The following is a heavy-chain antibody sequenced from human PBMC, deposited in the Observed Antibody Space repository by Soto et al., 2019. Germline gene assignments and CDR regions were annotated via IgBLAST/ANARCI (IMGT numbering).Heavy chain of an antibody. CDR2: IWYDGSNK. J-gene: IGHJ5*02. D-gene: IGHD6-13*01. V-gene: IGHV3-33*01. Sequence: QVQLVESGGGVVQPGRSLRLSCAASGFTFSSYGMHWVRQAPGKGLEWVAVIWYDGSNKYYADSVKGRFTISRDNSKNTLYLQMNSLRAEDTAVYYWARDNSISWYGQTNWFDPWGQGTLVTVSS. CDR3: ARDNSISWYGQTNWFDP. CDR1: GFTFSSYG.